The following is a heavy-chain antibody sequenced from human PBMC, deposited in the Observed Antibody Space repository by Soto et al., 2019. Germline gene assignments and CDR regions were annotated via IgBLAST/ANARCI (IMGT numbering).Heavy chain of an antibody. Sequence: PGGSLRLSCAASGFTFSSYAMSWVRQAPRKGLEWVSAISGSGGSTYYADSVNGRFTISRDNTKNTLYLQMNSLRAEDTAVYYCAKVSASVVLRFLEWPYYFDYRCQGLLVTSPQ. J-gene: IGHJ4*02. D-gene: IGHD3-3*01. V-gene: IGHV3-23*01. CDR1: GFTFSSYA. CDR2: ISGSGGST. CDR3: AKVSASVVLRFLEWPYYFDY.